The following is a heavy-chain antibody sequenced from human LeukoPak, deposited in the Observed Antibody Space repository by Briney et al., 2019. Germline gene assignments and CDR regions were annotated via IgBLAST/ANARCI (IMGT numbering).Heavy chain of an antibody. Sequence: SSETLSLTCTVSGGSISSSSYYWGWIRQPPGKGLEWIGSIYYSGSTYYNPSLKSRVTISVDTSKNQFSLKLSSVTAADAAVYYCASGPEGATYYFDYWGQGTLVTVSS. V-gene: IGHV4-39*01. CDR2: IYYSGST. CDR1: GGSISSSSYY. CDR3: ASGPEGATYYFDY. D-gene: IGHD1-26*01. J-gene: IGHJ4*02.